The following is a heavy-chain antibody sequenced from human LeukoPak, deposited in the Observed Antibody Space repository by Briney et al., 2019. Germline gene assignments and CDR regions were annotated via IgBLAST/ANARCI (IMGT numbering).Heavy chain of an antibody. CDR3: ARDMYYYDSSGPTGDY. CDR1: GFTFSSYS. V-gene: IGHV3-48*04. Sequence: GGSLRLSCAASGFTFSSYSMNWVRQAPGKGLEWVSYISSSSSTIYYADSVKGRFTISRDNAKNSLYLQMNSLRAEDTAVYYCARDMYYYDSSGPTGDYWGQGTLVTVSS. J-gene: IGHJ4*02. CDR2: ISSSSSTI. D-gene: IGHD3-22*01.